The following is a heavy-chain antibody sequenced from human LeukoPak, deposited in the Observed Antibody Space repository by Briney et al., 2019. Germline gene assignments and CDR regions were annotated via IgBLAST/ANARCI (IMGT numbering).Heavy chain of an antibody. Sequence: GGSLRLSCAASGFTFRSYWMHWVRQAPGKGLVWVSRINSDGSSTSYGDSVKGRFTISRDNSKNTLYLQMNNLRTEDTAIYYCARGLNTVTQIMTYWGQGTLVTVSS. CDR3: ARGLNTVTQIMTY. D-gene: IGHD4-17*01. V-gene: IGHV3-74*01. CDR1: GFTFRSYW. CDR2: INSDGSST. J-gene: IGHJ4*02.